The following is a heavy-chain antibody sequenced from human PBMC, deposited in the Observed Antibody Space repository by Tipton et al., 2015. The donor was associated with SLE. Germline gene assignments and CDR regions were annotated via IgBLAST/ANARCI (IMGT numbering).Heavy chain of an antibody. J-gene: IGHJ6*03. CDR2: IYTSGST. Sequence: TLSLTCTVSGGSISSYYWSWIRQPPGKGLEWIGYIYTSGSTNYNPSLKSRVTISVDTSKNQFSLKLSSVTAADTAVYYCARASGYSSSWYGDYYYYMDVWGKGTTVTVSS. V-gene: IGHV4-59*01. D-gene: IGHD6-13*01. CDR3: ARASGYSSSWYGDYYYYMDV. CDR1: GGSISSYY.